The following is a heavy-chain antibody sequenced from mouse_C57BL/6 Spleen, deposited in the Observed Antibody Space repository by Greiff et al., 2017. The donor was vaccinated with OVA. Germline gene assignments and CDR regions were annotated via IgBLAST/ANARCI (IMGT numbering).Heavy chain of an antibody. D-gene: IGHD2-5*01. Sequence: QLQQPGAELVKPGASVKMSCKASGYTFTSYWITWVKQRPGQGLEWIGDIYPGSGSTNYNEKFKSKATRTVDTSSSTAYMQLSSLTSEDSAVYYCARRDYSIAMDYWGQGTSVTVSS. CDR1: GYTFTSYW. CDR2: IYPGSGST. CDR3: ARRDYSIAMDY. J-gene: IGHJ4*01. V-gene: IGHV1-55*01.